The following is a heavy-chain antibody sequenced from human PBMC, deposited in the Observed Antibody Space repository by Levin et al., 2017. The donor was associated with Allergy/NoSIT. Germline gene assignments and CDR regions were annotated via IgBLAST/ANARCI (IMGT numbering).Heavy chain of an antibody. CDR1: GGTFSSYA. Sequence: SVKVSCKASGGTFSSYAISWVRQAPGQGLEWMGGIIPIFGTANYAQKFQGRVTITADESTSTAYMELSSLRSEDTAVYYCARGHPLSYCSGGSCYGSRLDPWGQGTLVTVSS. CDR3: ARGHPLSYCSGGSCYGSRLDP. CDR2: IIPIFGTA. V-gene: IGHV1-69*13. J-gene: IGHJ5*02. D-gene: IGHD2-15*01.